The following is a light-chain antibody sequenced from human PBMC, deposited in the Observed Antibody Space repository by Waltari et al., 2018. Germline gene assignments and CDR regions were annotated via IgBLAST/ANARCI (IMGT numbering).Light chain of an antibody. Sequence: QSALTQPASVSGSPGQSITISCTGPSRDVGYFNHVSWFQHHPESAPKLPIYDVTDRPSGVSSRFSGSKSVNTASLTISGLQAEDEADYYCSSYTGRGTVIFGGGTKLTVL. J-gene: IGLJ2*01. V-gene: IGLV2-14*01. CDR2: DVT. CDR1: SRDVGYFNH. CDR3: SSYTGRGTVI.